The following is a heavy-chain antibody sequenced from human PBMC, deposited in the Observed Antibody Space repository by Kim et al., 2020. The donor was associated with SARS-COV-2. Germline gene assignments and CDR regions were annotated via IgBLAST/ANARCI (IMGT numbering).Heavy chain of an antibody. CDR2: IIPIFGTA. CDR1: GGTFSSYA. V-gene: IGHV1-69*13. CDR3: ASPGSGFIGNFDY. Sequence: SVKVSCKASGGTFSSYAISWVRQAPGQGLEWMGGIIPIFGTANYAQKFQGRVTITADESTSTAYMELSSLRSEDTAVYYCASPGSGFIGNFDYWGQGTLVTVSS. D-gene: IGHD3-22*01. J-gene: IGHJ4*02.